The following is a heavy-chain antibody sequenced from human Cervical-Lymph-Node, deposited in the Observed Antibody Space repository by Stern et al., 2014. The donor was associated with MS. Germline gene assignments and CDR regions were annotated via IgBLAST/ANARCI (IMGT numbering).Heavy chain of an antibody. CDR1: GGTFSRHA. CDR3: ARGKYADYYDRYFDS. Sequence: QLVESGAELKKPGSSVKVSCQASGGTFSRHAIDWVRQAPGQGLDWMGGVIPMYGTPHYAQKFQGRVTITADDSTGTGYMELSSLRSDDTAVYYCARGKYADYYDRYFDSWGQGTLVTVSS. CDR2: VIPMYGTP. V-gene: IGHV1-69*01. D-gene: IGHD4/OR15-4a*01. J-gene: IGHJ4*02.